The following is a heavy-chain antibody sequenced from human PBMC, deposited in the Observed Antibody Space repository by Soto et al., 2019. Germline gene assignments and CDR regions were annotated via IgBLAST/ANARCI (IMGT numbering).Heavy chain of an antibody. V-gene: IGHV3-30-3*01. CDR2: ISYDGSNK. Sequence: GGSLRLSCAASGFTFSSYAMHWVRQAPGKGLEWVAVISYDGSNKYYADSVRGRFTISRDNSKNTLYLQMNSLRAEDTAVYYCARDSGYCSGGRCYSYYYYGMDVWGQGTTVTVSS. CDR1: GFTFSSYA. CDR3: ARDSGYCSGGRCYSYYYYGMDV. D-gene: IGHD2-15*01. J-gene: IGHJ6*02.